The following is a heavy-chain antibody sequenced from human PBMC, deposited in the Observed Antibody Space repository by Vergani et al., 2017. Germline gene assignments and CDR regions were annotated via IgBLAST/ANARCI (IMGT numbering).Heavy chain of an antibody. V-gene: IGHV4-34*01. CDR1: GGSFSGYY. D-gene: IGHD1-20*01. Sequence: QVQLQQWGAGLLKPSETLSLTCAVYGGSFSGYYWSWIRQPPGKGLEWIGEINHSGSTNYNPSLKSRVTISVDTSKNQFSLKLSSVTAADTAVYYCARGRITGKPRYNXFDPWGQGTLVTVSS. J-gene: IGHJ5*02. CDR3: ARGRITGKPRYNXFDP. CDR2: INHSGST.